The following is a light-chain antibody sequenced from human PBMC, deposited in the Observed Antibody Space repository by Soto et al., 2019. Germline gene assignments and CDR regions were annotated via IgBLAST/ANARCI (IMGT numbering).Light chain of an antibody. CDR2: ASS. CDR3: KNYVNSGT. CDR1: QTGRTKY. V-gene: IGKV3-20*01. Sequence: EIVLTQSPGTLSLSPGERATLSCRASQTGRTKYIAWYQQKPGQAPRLLMYASSNRATGIPDRFSGSGSGTDFTRTISRLEPEDFEVYYCKNYVNSGTFGQGTKVEIK. J-gene: IGKJ1*01.